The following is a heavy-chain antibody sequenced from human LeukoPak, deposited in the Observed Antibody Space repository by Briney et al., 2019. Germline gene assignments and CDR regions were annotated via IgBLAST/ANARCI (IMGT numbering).Heavy chain of an antibody. J-gene: IGHJ4*02. CDR1: KFTFSNYG. D-gene: IGHD4-17*01. V-gene: IGHV3-30*18. Sequence: GGSLRLSCTASKFTFSNYGMQWVRQAPGKGLEWVAVVSSDGGTKYYADSVKGRFTISRDNAKNSLYLQMNSLRAEDTALYYCAKGGAGDYYFDYWGQGTLVTVSS. CDR2: VSSDGGTK. CDR3: AKGGAGDYYFDY.